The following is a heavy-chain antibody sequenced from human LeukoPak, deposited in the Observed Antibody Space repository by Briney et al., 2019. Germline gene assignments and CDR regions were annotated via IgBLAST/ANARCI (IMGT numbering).Heavy chain of an antibody. CDR1: GYTFTNYD. D-gene: IGHD3-10*01. V-gene: IGHV1-8*01. J-gene: IGHJ4*02. CDR2: MNPNSGNT. CDR3: AVELYGSGDGDY. Sequence: ASVKVSCKASGYTFTNYDINWVRQATGQGLEWMGWMNPNSGNTGYGQKFQGRVTMTRDTSISTAYLELTSLRSEDTAVYYCAVELYGSGDGDYWGQGTLVTVSS.